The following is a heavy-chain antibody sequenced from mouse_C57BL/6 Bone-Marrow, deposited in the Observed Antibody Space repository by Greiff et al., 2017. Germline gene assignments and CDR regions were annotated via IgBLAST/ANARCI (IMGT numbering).Heavy chain of an antibody. D-gene: IGHD1-1*01. V-gene: IGHV1-56*01. CDR1: GYTFTNHW. CDR3: APYYYGSSSWFAY. J-gene: IGHJ3*01. CDR2: IFPGSGST. Sequence: QVQLQQSGPELVRPGASVKISCKAPGYTFTNHWMQWVRQRPGQGLEWIGEIFPGSGSTYYNEKFKGKATLTVDTSSSTAYMQLSSLTSEDSAVYFCAPYYYGSSSWFAYWGQGTLVTVSA.